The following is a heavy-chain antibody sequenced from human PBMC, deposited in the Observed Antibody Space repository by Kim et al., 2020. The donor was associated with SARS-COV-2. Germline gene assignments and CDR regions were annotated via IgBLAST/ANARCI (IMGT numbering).Heavy chain of an antibody. D-gene: IGHD3-9*01. J-gene: IGHJ4*02. CDR2: IYYSGST. Sequence: SETLSLTCTVSGGSISSGGYYWSWIRQHPGKGLEWIGYIYYSGSTYYNPSLKSRVTISVDTSKNQFSLKLSSVTAADTAVYYCARETRRYDILTGYLWGQGTLVTVSS. CDR1: GGSISSGGYY. CDR3: ARETRRYDILTGYL. V-gene: IGHV4-31*03.